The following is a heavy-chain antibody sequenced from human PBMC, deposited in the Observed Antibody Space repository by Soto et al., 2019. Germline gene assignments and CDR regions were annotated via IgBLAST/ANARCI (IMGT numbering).Heavy chain of an antibody. D-gene: IGHD5-18*01. V-gene: IGHV3-30-3*01. J-gene: IGHJ4*02. CDR2: ISSDGSNK. CDR3: ARDSGRRGGYSYGYPLCRFDY. CDR1: GFTFSSYA. Sequence: QVQLVESGGGVVQPGRSLRLSCAASGFTFSSYAMHWVRQAPGKGLEWVAVISSDGSNKYYADSVKGRFTISRDNSKNTLYLQMNSLRAEDTVVYYCARDSGRRGGYSYGYPLCRFDYWCQGTLVTVSS.